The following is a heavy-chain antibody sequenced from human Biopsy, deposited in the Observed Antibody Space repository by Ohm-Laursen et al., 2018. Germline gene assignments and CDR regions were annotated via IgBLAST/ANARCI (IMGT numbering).Heavy chain of an antibody. CDR2: INPSGSTT. CDR3: ARNTGWYGDLYYFDY. V-gene: IGHV1-46*01. Sequence: ASVRVSCKASGYSFTSYYMHWVRQAPGQGLEWMGMINPSGSTTSYPQIFQGRVTMTRDTSKSTVYMELSSLRSADTAVYFCARNTGWYGDLYYFDYWGQGTLVAVSS. CDR1: GYSFTSYY. J-gene: IGHJ4*02. D-gene: IGHD6-19*01.